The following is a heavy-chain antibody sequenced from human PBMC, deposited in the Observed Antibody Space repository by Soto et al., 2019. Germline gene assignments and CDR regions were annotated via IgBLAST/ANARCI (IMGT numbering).Heavy chain of an antibody. CDR3: ARDPSSYFDWLLGPDY. D-gene: IGHD3-9*01. CDR2: IWYDGSNK. Sequence: PGGSLRLSCAASGFTFSTYGMHWVRQAPGKGLEWVAVIWYDGSNKYYADSVKGRFTISRDNSKNTLYLQMNSLRAEDTAVYYCARDPSSYFDWLLGPDYWGQGTLVTVSS. V-gene: IGHV3-33*08. J-gene: IGHJ4*02. CDR1: GFTFSTYG.